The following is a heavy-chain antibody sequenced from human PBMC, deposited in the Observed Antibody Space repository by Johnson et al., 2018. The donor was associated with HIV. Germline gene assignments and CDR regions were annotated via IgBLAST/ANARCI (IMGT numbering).Heavy chain of an antibody. D-gene: IGHD3-22*01. CDR3: AKGEYFDSGGYYHVVMNGFDI. V-gene: IGHV3-23*01. CDR2: ISGSGGST. Sequence: PGGSLSLSCAASGFTVSAYYMSWVRQAPGKGLEWVSAISGSGGSTYYADSVKGRFTISRDNSKNTLYLQMNSLRAEDTGVYYCAKGEYFDSGGYYHVVMNGFDIWGQGTTVIVSS. CDR1: GFTVSAYY. J-gene: IGHJ3*02.